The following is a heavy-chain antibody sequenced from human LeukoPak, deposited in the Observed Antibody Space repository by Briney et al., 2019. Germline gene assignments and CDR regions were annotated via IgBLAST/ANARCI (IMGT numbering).Heavy chain of an antibody. D-gene: IGHD3-10*01. CDR1: GFTFSSYG. J-gene: IGHJ4*02. CDR2: IRYDGRNK. CDR3: ASPITMVRGAVFDY. Sequence: GGSLRLSCAASGFTFSSYGMHWVRQAPGKGLEWVAFIRYDGRNKYYADSVKGRFTISRDNSKNTLYLQMNSLRAEDTAVYYCASPITMVRGAVFDYWGQGTLVTVSS. V-gene: IGHV3-30*02.